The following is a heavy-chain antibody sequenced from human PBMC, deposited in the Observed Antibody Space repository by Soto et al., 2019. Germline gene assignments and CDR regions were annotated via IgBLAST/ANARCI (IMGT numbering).Heavy chain of an antibody. CDR2: IYYTGRT. CDR1: GDSISSNNYY. V-gene: IGHV4-39*01. J-gene: IGHJ4*02. D-gene: IGHD2-8*01. CDR3: ARHPGYAVPTVYATHYFNY. Sequence: QLQLQESGPGLVKPSETLSLTCTVSGDSISSNNYYCGWIRQPPGKGLEWIGSIYYTGRTYYNPSLKSRVTMSVDTSKSQFSLKLSSVTAADTAVYYCARHPGYAVPTVYATHYFNYWGQGILVTVST.